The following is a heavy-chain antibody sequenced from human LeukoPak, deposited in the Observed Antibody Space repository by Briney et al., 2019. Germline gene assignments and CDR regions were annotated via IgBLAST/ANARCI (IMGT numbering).Heavy chain of an antibody. CDR2: IYYSGST. V-gene: IGHV4-39*01. Sequence: SEILSLTCTVSGGSISSSSYYWGWIRQPPGKGLEWIGSIYYSGSTYYNPSLKSRVTISVDTSKNQFSLKLSSVTAADTAVYYCARHREDYYDSSGYYLDYWGQGTLVTVSS. CDR1: GGSISSSSYY. J-gene: IGHJ4*02. D-gene: IGHD3-22*01. CDR3: ARHREDYYDSSGYYLDY.